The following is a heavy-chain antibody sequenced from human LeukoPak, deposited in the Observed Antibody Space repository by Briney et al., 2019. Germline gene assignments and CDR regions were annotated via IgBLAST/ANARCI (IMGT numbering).Heavy chain of an antibody. CDR2: IYYSGST. J-gene: IGHJ4*02. CDR1: GGSISSSSYY. CDR3: ASPGVVVVGGCGY. Sequence: SETLSLTCTVSGGSISSSSYYWGWIRQPLGNGLEGIGSIYYSGSTYYNPSLKSRVTISVDTTKNQFSLKLSSVTAADTAVYYCASPGVVVVGGCGYWGQGTLVTVSS. D-gene: IGHD2-15*01. V-gene: IGHV4-39*01.